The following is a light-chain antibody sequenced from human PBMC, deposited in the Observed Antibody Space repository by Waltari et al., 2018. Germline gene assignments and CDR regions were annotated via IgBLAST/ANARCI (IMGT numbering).Light chain of an antibody. CDR3: QQYSNWPPYS. V-gene: IGKV3-15*01. J-gene: IGKJ2*03. CDR2: GAS. Sequence: EIVLTQSPGTLSLSPGERATLSCRASPSVSSSYLAWYQQKPGQAPRLLIYGASNRAAGIPASFSGSGSGTEFTLTISSLQSEDFALYHCQQYSNWPPYSFGQGTKLEIK. CDR1: PSVSSSY.